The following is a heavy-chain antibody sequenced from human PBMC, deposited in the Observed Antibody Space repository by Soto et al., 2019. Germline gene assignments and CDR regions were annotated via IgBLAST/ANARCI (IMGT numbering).Heavy chain of an antibody. CDR3: ARMGDVPYYYYGMDV. Sequence: QVQLVQSGAEVKKPGASVTVSCKASGYTVTTYGVSWVRQAPGQGLEWLGWINGYNGNAKYAENLQGRVTMTTDTSTSTAYMELRSLRSDDTAVYYCARMGDVPYYYYGMDVWGQGTTVTVSS. CDR2: INGYNGNA. D-gene: IGHD3-16*01. J-gene: IGHJ6*02. V-gene: IGHV1-18*01. CDR1: GYTVTTYG.